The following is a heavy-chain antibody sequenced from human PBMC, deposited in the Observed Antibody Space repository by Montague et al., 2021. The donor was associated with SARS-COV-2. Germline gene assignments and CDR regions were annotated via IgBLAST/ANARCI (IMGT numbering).Heavy chain of an antibody. Sequence: PALVKPTQTLTLTCTFSGFSLSTSGMCVGWIRQPPGKALEWLARIDWXXXKYYSTSLKTRLTISKDTSKDQVVLTMTNMDPVDTATYYCARETGTTVSLDYWGQGTLVTVSS. D-gene: IGHD1-7*01. CDR2: IDWXXXK. CDR3: ARETGTTVSLDY. V-gene: IGHV2-70*11. CDR1: GFSLSTSGMC. J-gene: IGHJ4*02.